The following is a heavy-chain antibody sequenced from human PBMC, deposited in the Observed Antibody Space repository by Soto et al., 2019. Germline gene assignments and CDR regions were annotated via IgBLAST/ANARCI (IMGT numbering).Heavy chain of an antibody. J-gene: IGHJ4*02. V-gene: IGHV3-21*06. CDR1: GFTFTRYS. CDR2: ISSTTNYI. CDR3: ARESEDLTSNFDY. Sequence: PGGSLRLSCAASGFTFTRYSMNWVRQAPGKGLEWVSSISSTTNYIYYGDSMKGRFTISRDNAKNSPYLEMNSLRAGDTAVYYCARESEDLTSNFDYWGQGTLVTVS.